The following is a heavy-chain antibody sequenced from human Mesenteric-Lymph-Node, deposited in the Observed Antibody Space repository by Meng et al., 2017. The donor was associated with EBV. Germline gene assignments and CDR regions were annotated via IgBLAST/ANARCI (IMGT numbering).Heavy chain of an antibody. CDR2: IQYSGNT. J-gene: IGHJ4*02. Sequence: QASCLSLVKPSQSLTLTFAASVGSNRKNNWWGWVRQTPGKGLEWIGEIQYSGNTNYNPSLWSRVTISVDTSKNQFSLKVRSVTAADAAVYYCARASAMDQGVISAVDNWGQGTLVTVSS. D-gene: IGHD3-10*01. CDR3: ARASAMDQGVISAVDN. CDR1: VGSNRKNNW. V-gene: IGHV4-4*02.